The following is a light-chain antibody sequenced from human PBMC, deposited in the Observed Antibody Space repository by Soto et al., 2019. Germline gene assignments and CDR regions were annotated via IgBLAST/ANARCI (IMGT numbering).Light chain of an antibody. CDR2: KAS. Sequence: DIQMTQSPSTLSASVGARVTITCRASQRIDIRLAWCQQRPGKAPRVLLYKASSLENGVTSRFSGSGSGTDFTLTITSLQPDAFATSDCHQYKSYPWYFGQGTKVEIK. CDR3: HQYKSYPWY. CDR1: QRIDIR. J-gene: IGKJ1*01. V-gene: IGKV1-5*03.